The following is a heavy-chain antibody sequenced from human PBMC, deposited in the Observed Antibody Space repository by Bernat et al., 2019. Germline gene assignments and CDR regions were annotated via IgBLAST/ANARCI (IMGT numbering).Heavy chain of an antibody. Sequence: QLQLQESGPGLVKPSETLSLTCTVSGGSISSSSYYWGWIRQPPGKGLEWIGSIYYSGSTYYNPSLKSRVTISVDTSKNQFSLKLSSMTAADTAVYYCARQYSGSYSLFDYWGQGTLVTVSS. CDR1: GGSISSSSYY. J-gene: IGHJ4*02. CDR3: ARQYSGSYSLFDY. D-gene: IGHD1-26*01. V-gene: IGHV4-39*01. CDR2: IYYSGST.